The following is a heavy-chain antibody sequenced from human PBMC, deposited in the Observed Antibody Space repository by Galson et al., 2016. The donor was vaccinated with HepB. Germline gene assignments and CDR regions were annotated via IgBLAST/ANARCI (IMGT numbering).Heavy chain of an antibody. V-gene: IGHV3-48*03. CDR3: ARDAGGQVGYYGMDV. J-gene: IGHJ6*02. CDR1: GFTFSSYE. CDR2: ITGSGDVI. Sequence: SLRLSCAASGFTFSSYEMNWVRQAPGKGLEWVSVITGSGDVILYADSVRGRFTISRDNAKNSLYLQMNSLRAEDTAVYYCARDAGGQVGYYGMDVWGQGTTVTVSS. D-gene: IGHD1-26*01.